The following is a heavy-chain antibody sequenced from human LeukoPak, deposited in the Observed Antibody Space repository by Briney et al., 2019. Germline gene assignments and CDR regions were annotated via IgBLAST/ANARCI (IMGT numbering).Heavy chain of an antibody. V-gene: IGHV1-18*04. CDR3: ARVVTMVRGVQVGDY. CDR2: SSANNGNR. Sequence: AAVKVACKASAYTFTCDDYGLVRLRPGQGLGWMGWSSANNGNRNYAQKLQGRGTMTTDTYTSTAYMELRSLRSDDTDVYYCARVVTMVRGVQVGDYWGQGTLVTVSS. CDR1: AYTFTCDD. J-gene: IGHJ4*02. D-gene: IGHD3-10*01.